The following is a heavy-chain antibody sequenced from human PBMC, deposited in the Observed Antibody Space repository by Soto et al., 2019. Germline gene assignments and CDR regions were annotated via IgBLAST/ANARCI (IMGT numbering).Heavy chain of an antibody. CDR3: ASHQNRGWGDAFDI. CDR2: VHYRGST. D-gene: IGHD3-10*01. J-gene: IGHJ3*02. Sequence: QVQLQESGPGLVKPSEILSLTCIVSGGSISSYYWSWIRQPPGKGLEWIGYVHYRGSTNYNPSLKSRVTISVDTSKNQFSLKLISVTAADTAVYYCASHQNRGWGDAFDIWGQGTMVTVSS. CDR1: GGSISSYY. V-gene: IGHV4-59*01.